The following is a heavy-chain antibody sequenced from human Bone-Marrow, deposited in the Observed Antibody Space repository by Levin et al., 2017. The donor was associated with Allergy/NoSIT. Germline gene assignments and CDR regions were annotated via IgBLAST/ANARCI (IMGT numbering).Heavy chain of an antibody. V-gene: IGHV3-23*01. J-gene: IGHJ4*02. Sequence: PGGSLRLSCAASGFDFMTYALSWVRQAPGKGLEWVSGITGTGVTTYYADSVKGRFTISRDNSKDTLYLQMSSLRAEDTAVYYCAKDPDLWSANHRDFWGQGTLVTVSS. D-gene: IGHD3-3*01. CDR2: ITGTGVTT. CDR1: GFDFMTYA. CDR3: AKDPDLWSANHRDF.